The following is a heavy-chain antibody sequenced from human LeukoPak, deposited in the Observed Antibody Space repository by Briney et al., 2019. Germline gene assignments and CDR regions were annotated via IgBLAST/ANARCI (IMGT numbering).Heavy chain of an antibody. Sequence: SETLSLTCTVSGGSISSSDNYWAWIRQPPGKGLESFGSIYYGGSTYYNPSLKSPVPIIVDTSNNKFSLRLSALTAADRAVYYCARQERPVGWYGVGWFDPWGQGTLVTVSS. V-gene: IGHV4-39*01. CDR1: GGSISSSDNY. CDR3: ARQERPVGWYGVGWFDP. CDR2: IYYGGST. J-gene: IGHJ5*02. D-gene: IGHD6-19*01.